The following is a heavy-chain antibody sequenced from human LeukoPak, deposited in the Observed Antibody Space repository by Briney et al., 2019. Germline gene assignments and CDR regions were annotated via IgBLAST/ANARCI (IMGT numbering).Heavy chain of an antibody. CDR1: GGSIRNYY. D-gene: IGHD1-26*01. CDR2: TSGSGHT. CDR3: ARWYSHGRYFDY. Sequence: SETLSLTCTVSGGSIRNYYWNWIRQPPGKGLEWIGYTSGSGHTDYKPSLKSRVTISVDLSKSQFSLKLTSATAADTAVYYCARWYSHGRYFDYWGQGALVTVSS. V-gene: IGHV4-59*01. J-gene: IGHJ4*03.